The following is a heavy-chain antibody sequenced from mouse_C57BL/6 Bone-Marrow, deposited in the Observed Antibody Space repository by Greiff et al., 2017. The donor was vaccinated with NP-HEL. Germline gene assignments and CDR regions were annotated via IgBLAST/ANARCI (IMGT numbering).Heavy chain of an antibody. V-gene: IGHV1-72*01. CDR3: ARRVRRAWFAY. D-gene: IGHD2-14*01. CDR1: GYTFTSYW. CDR2: IDPNSGCT. Sequence: QVQLQQPGAELVKPGASVKLSCKASGYTFTSYWMHWVKQRPGRGLEGIGRIDPNSGCTKYNEKFKSKATLTVDKPSSPAYMQLSSLTSEDSAVYYCARRVRRAWFAYWGQGTLVTVSA. J-gene: IGHJ3*01.